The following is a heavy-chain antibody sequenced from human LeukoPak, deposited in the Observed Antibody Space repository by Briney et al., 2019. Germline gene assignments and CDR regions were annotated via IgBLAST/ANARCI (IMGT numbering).Heavy chain of an antibody. CDR3: ARVLSYYDILTGSIYYNWFDP. Sequence: SVKVSCRASGGTFSNYAISWVRQAPGQGLEWMGGIIPIFGTAIYAQNFQDRVTITADESPSTAYMELSGLRSEDTAVYYCARVLSYYDILTGSIYYNWFDPWGQGTLVTVSS. D-gene: IGHD3-9*01. J-gene: IGHJ5*02. CDR1: GGTFSNYA. V-gene: IGHV1-69*13. CDR2: IIPIFGTA.